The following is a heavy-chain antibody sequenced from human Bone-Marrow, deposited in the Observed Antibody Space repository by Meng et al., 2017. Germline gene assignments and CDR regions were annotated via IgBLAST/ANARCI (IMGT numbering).Heavy chain of an antibody. CDR2: IIPILATA. V-gene: IGHV1-69*10. J-gene: IGHJ3*02. CDR3: AGGVESDRSDAFDI. Sequence: SVKVSCKASGGTFSSYAISWVRQAPGQGLEWMGGIIPILATANYAQKFQARVTITADKFTSTAYMELSSLRSEDTAVYYCAGGVESDRSDAFDIWGQGTMVTVSS. D-gene: IGHD3-16*01. CDR1: GGTFSSYA.